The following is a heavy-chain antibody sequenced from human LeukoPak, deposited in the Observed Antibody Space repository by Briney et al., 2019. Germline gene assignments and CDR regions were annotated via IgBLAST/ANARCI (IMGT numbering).Heavy chain of an antibody. Sequence: SETLSLTCAVYGGSFSGYYWSWIRQPPGKGLEWIGEINHSGSTNYNPSLKSRVTISVDTSKNQFSLKLSAVTAADTDVYYCASNRPGYSSSWYRGYFDYWGQGTLVTVSS. CDR2: INHSGST. V-gene: IGHV4-34*01. J-gene: IGHJ4*02. CDR3: ASNRPGYSSSWYRGYFDY. D-gene: IGHD6-13*01. CDR1: GGSFSGYY.